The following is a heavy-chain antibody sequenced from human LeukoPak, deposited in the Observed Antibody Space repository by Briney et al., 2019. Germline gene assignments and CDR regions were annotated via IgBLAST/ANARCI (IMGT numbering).Heavy chain of an antibody. CDR1: GGSISSYY. Sequence: SETLSLTCTVSGGSISSYYWSWIRQPPGKGLEWMGYIYYSGSTNYNPSLKSRVTISVDTSTNQFSLKLSSVTAADTAVYYCASRGTVGHYYMDVWGKGTTVTVSS. V-gene: IGHV4-59*01. D-gene: IGHD3/OR15-3a*01. CDR2: IYYSGST. CDR3: ASRGTVGHYYMDV. J-gene: IGHJ6*03.